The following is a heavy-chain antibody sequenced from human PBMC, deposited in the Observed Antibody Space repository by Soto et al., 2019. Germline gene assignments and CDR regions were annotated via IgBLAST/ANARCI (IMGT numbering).Heavy chain of an antibody. CDR2: IIPILGIA. CDR1: GGTFSSYT. Sequence: ASVKVSCKASGGTFSSYTISWVRQAPGQGLEWMGRIIPILGIANYAQKFQGRVTITADKSTSTAYMELSSLRSEDTAVYYCARGGSRLGTDYWGQGTLVTVSS. D-gene: IGHD6-25*01. CDR3: ARGGSRLGTDY. V-gene: IGHV1-69*02. J-gene: IGHJ4*02.